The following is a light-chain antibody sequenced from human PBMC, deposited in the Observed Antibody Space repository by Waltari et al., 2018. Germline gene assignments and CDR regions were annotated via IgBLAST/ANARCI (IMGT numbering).Light chain of an antibody. Sequence: EVVMTQSPATLSVSPGERATLSCRASQSVSSFVAWYQQNPGQAPRLRIYGASTRATGIPARFSGSGSGTEFTLTISSLQSEDFAVYYCQQYNDWPPLTFGGGTKVEIK. CDR3: QQYNDWPPLT. V-gene: IGKV3-15*01. J-gene: IGKJ4*01. CDR1: QSVSSF. CDR2: GAS.